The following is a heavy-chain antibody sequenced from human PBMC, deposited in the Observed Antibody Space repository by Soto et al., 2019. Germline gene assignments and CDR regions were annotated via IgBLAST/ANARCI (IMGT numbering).Heavy chain of an antibody. D-gene: IGHD6-13*01. CDR3: AKDREGGSGQLVAH. V-gene: IGHV3-30*18. CDR1: GFTFSSYG. Sequence: GGSLRLSCAASGFTFSSYGMHWVRQAPGKGLEWVAVISYDGSNKYYADSVKGRFTISRDNSKNTLYLQMSSLRAEDTAVYYCAKDREGGSGQLVAHWGQGTLVTVSS. J-gene: IGHJ4*02. CDR2: ISYDGSNK.